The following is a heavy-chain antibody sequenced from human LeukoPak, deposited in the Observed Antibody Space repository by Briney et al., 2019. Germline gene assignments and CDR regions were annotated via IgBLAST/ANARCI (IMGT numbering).Heavy chain of an antibody. CDR3: AREESIGSYQFLHDY. V-gene: IGHV1-46*01. Sequence: GSVSLSCEASGYAFTGYYMHWARQAPGQGLEWRGGINPSGGSTTYAQTFQGRVTMTTDTSTSTAYMDLRSLTSDDTAVYYCAREESIGSYQFLHDYWGQGTLVTVSS. J-gene: IGHJ4*02. CDR1: GYAFTGYY. D-gene: IGHD1-26*01. CDR2: INPSGGST.